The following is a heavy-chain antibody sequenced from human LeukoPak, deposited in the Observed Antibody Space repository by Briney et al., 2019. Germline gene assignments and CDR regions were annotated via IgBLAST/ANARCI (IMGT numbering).Heavy chain of an antibody. D-gene: IGHD3-22*01. CDR3: AREEDYYDSSGYYRQGGRIDY. V-gene: IGHV6-1*01. Sequence: SQTLSLTCAISGDSVSSNSAAWNWIRQSPSRGLEWLGRTYYRSKWYNDYAVSVKSRITINPDTSKNQFSLQLNSVTPEDTAVYYCAREEDYYDSSGYYRQGGRIDYWGQGTLVTVSS. CDR2: TYYRSKWYN. J-gene: IGHJ4*02. CDR1: GDSVSSNSAA.